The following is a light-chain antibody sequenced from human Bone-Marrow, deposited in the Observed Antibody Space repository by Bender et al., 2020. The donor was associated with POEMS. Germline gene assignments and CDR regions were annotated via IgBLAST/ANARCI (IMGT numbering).Light chain of an antibody. CDR3: SSYTRSSTLVV. J-gene: IGLJ2*01. CDR1: SSNIGAHA. V-gene: IGLV1-44*01. CDR2: SSH. Sequence: QSVLTQPPSASGTPGQRVTISCSGGSSNIGAHAVNWYQHLPGTAPKLLIYSSHRRPSGVPDRFSGSKSGTSASLAITGLQPEDEAAYYCSSYTRSSTLVVFGGGTKLTVL.